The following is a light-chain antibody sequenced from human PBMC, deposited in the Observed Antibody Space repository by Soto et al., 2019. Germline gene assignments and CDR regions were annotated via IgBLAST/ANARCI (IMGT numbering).Light chain of an antibody. Sequence: QPALTQPPSASGSPGQSVTISCTGTSRDVGGYNYVSWYQQHPGKAPKLMIYEVSKRPSGIPDRFSGSKSGNTASLNVSGLQAEDEADYYCSSYAGSNNLGHVFGTGTKVTVL. V-gene: IGLV2-8*01. CDR2: EVS. J-gene: IGLJ1*01. CDR3: SSYAGSNNLGHV. CDR1: SRDVGGYNY.